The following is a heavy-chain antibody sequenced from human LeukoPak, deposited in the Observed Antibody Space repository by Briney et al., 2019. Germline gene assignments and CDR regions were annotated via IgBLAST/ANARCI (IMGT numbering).Heavy chain of an antibody. CDR3: ARMRTRVVTLFDY. CDR1: GGSITSNSYY. Sequence: SETLSLTCTVSGGSITSNSYYWGWIRQPPGKGREWIGSIYYSGSTYYNPSLKSRVTISVDTSKNQFSLKLSSVTAADTAVYYCARMRTRVVTLFDYWGQGTLVTVSS. J-gene: IGHJ4*02. CDR2: IYYSGST. D-gene: IGHD2-21*02. V-gene: IGHV4-39*01.